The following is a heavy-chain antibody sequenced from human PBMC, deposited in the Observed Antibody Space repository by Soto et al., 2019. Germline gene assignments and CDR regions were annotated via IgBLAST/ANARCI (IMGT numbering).Heavy chain of an antibody. V-gene: IGHV1-8*01. CDR3: ARCLPQYYDFWSGYSHDAFDI. CDR2: MNPNSGNT. CDR1: GYTFTSYD. Sequence: ASVKVSCKASGYTFTSYDINWVRQATGQGLEWMGWMNPNSGNTGYAQKFQGRVTMTRNTSISTAYMELSSLRSEDTAVYYCARCLPQYYDFWSGYSHDAFDIWGQGTMVTVSS. D-gene: IGHD3-3*01. J-gene: IGHJ3*02.